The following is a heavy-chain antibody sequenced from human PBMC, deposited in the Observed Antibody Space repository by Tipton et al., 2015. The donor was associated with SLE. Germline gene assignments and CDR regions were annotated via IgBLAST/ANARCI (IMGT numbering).Heavy chain of an antibody. CDR1: GDSVSSSNYY. CDR2: IFYGEST. J-gene: IGHJ4*02. Sequence: LRLSCTVSGDSVSSSNYYWGWIRQPPGKGLEWIGTIFYGESTYYNPSLKSRVTISIDTSKNHFSLKLSSVTAADTAVYYCARGGVGGYDYFDHWGQGTLVTVSS. CDR3: ARGGVGGYDYFDH. V-gene: IGHV4-39*07. D-gene: IGHD5-12*01.